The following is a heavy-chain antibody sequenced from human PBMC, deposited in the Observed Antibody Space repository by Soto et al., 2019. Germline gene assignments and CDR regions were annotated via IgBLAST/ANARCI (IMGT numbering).Heavy chain of an antibody. CDR2: IYYSGST. CDR1: GGSISSYY. Sequence: SETLSLTCTVSGGSISSYYWSWIRQPPGKGLEWIGYIYYSGSTNYNPSLKSRVTISVDTSKNQFSLKLSSVTAADTAVYYCARGEVVALGYWGQGTLVTVSS. J-gene: IGHJ4*02. V-gene: IGHV4-59*12. D-gene: IGHD2-15*01. CDR3: ARGEVVALGY.